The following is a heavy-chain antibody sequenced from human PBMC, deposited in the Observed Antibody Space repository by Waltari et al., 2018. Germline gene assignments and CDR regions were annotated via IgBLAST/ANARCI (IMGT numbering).Heavy chain of an antibody. V-gene: IGHV1-24*01. CDR3: AIPHKTGYWYFDL. CDR2: FDPEDGET. CDR1: GYTLTELS. Sequence: QVQLVQSGAEVKKPGASVKVSCKVSGYTLTELSLHWVRQAPGKGLAGMGGFDPEDGETIYALKFQGRVTMTEDTSTDTAYMELSSLRSEDTAVYYCAIPHKTGYWYFDLWGRGTLVTVSS. J-gene: IGHJ2*01. D-gene: IGHD7-27*01.